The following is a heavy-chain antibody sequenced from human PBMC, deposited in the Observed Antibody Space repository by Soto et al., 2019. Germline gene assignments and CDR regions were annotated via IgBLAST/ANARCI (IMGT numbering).Heavy chain of an antibody. J-gene: IGHJ4*02. CDR3: ARFNVLKMVSAGMDF. V-gene: IGHV1-2*02. D-gene: IGHD2-21*01. CDR2: LNPNGGAT. Sequence: GRGLEWMGWLNPNGGATNYAQEFQGRIAMTSDPSISTVYMELSSLTSDDTAVYYCARFNVLKMVSAGMDFWGPGTLVPVSS.